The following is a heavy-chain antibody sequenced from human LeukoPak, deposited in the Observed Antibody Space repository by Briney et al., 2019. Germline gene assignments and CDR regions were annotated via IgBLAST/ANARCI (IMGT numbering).Heavy chain of an antibody. J-gene: IGHJ6*02. V-gene: IGHV3-74*01. D-gene: IGHD2-15*01. CDR3: ARDKGVVVVVAADSYYGMDV. CDR2: ISSDGSGT. Sequence: GGSLRLSCEASGFTFSNYWMHWVRQAPGKGLVWVSRISSDGSGTTYADSVKGRFTISRDNTKNSLYLQMNSLRAEDTAVYYCARDKGVVVVVAADSYYGMDVWGQGTTVTVSS. CDR1: GFTFSNYW.